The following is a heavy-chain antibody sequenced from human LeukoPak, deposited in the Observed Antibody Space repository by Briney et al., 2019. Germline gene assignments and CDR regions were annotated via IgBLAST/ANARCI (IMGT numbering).Heavy chain of an antibody. CDR2: INWNGGST. V-gene: IGHV3-20*04. Sequence: GGSLRLSCAASGLTFDDYGMSWVRQAPGKGLEWVSGINWNGGSTGYADSVKGRFTISRDNAKNSLYLQMNSLRAEDTALYYCARVARGVIIPKYYYYYMDVWGKGTTVTVSS. CDR1: GLTFDDYG. CDR3: ARVARGVIIPKYYYYYMDV. D-gene: IGHD3-10*01. J-gene: IGHJ6*03.